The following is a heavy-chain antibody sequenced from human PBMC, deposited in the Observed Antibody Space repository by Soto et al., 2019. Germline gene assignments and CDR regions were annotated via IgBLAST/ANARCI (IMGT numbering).Heavy chain of an antibody. CDR1: GGSITSYN. J-gene: IGHJ5*02. D-gene: IGHD2-21*01. CDR2: VYNSGST. Sequence: SETLSVTCTVSGGSITSYNWNWLRQPPGKALEWIGYVYNSGSTNYNPSLKSRVTISVDTSKNQFSLKVNSVTAADTAVYYCARRAVVAVTGSLDNWLDPWGQGILVTVSS. CDR3: ARRAVVAVTGSLDNWLDP. V-gene: IGHV4-59*01.